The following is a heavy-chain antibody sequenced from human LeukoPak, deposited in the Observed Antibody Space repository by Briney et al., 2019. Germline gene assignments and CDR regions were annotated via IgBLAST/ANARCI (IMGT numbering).Heavy chain of an antibody. CDR3: TTGKDFYNCYFYYYMDV. D-gene: IGHD1-1*01. J-gene: IGHJ6*03. CDR2: IKSITDGGTT. Sequence: PGGSLRLSCAASGFTFISAWMTWVRQAPGKGLEWVGHIKSITDGGTTDFAAPVKGRFTISRDDLKNTLYLQMNSLKTEDTAVYFCTTGKDFYNCYFYYYMDVWGKGTTVTVSS. V-gene: IGHV3-15*01. CDR1: GFTFISAW.